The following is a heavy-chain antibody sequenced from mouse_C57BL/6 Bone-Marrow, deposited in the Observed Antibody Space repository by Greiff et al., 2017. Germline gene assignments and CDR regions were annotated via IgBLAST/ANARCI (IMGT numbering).Heavy chain of an antibody. J-gene: IGHJ2*01. V-gene: IGHV1-54*01. CDR2: INPGSGGT. CDR1: GYAFTNYL. Sequence: QVQLQQSGAELVRPGTSVKVSCKASGYAFTNYLIEWVKQRPGQGLEWIGVINPGSGGTNYNEKFKGKATLTADKSSSTAYMQLSSLTSEDSAVYVCASYGSSFDYWGQGTTLTVSS. CDR3: ASYGSSFDY. D-gene: IGHD1-1*01.